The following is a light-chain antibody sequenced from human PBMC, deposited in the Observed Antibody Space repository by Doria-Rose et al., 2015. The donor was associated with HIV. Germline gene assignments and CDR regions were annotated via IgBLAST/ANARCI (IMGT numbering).Light chain of an antibody. CDR1: QNINRF. CDR3: QQSFSTPRT. J-gene: IGKJ1*01. Sequence: TQSPFSLSASVGDRVTITCRASQNINRFLNWYQQKPGKVPKVLIYAASSLQSGVPSRFSGSGSGTDFTLTISSLQPEDFATYYCQQSFSTPRTFGQGTKVEIK. V-gene: IGKV1-39*01. CDR2: AAS.